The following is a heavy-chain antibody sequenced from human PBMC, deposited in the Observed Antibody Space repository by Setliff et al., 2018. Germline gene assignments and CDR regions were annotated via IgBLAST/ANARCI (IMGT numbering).Heavy chain of an antibody. Sequence: PGESLKISCKGSGYSFTSNWIAWVRQMPGKGLECMGIIYPGNSNTRYSPPFQGQVTISADKAINTAYLQWNSLQASGTAMYYCARQGCSSTSCHSIDYWGQGTLVTSPQ. CDR3: ARQGCSSTSCHSIDY. CDR1: GYSFTSNW. CDR2: IYPGNSNT. J-gene: IGHJ4*02. V-gene: IGHV5-51*01. D-gene: IGHD2-2*01.